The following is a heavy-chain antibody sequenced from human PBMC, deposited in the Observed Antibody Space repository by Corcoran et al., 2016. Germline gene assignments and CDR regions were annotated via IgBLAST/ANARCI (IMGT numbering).Heavy chain of an antibody. J-gene: IGHJ4*02. D-gene: IGHD6-19*01. CDR2: TYYRSKWYN. Sequence: QVQLQQSGPGLVKPSQTLSLTCAISGDSVSSNSAAWNWIRQSPSRGLEWLGRTYYRSKWYNDYAVSVRSRTTINPDTSKNQISLEVNYVTTEDTAMYYCVRSGQGYSSGWQCHFDSWGQGTPVTVSS. CDR3: VRSGQGYSSGWQCHFDS. CDR1: GDSVSSNSAA. V-gene: IGHV6-1*01.